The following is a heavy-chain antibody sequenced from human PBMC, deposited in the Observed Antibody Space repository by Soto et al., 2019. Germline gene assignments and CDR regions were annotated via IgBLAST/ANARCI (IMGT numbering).Heavy chain of an antibody. J-gene: IGHJ6*03. V-gene: IGHV4-34*01. CDR1: GGSFSGYY. CDR2: ISHSGST. CDR3: ARGFESATYYMDV. Sequence: SETLSLTCAVYGGSFSGYYWSWIRQPPGKGLEWIGEISHSGSTNYNPSLKSRVTISVDTSKNQFSLKLSSVTAADTAVYYCARGFESATYYMDVWGKGTTVTVSS.